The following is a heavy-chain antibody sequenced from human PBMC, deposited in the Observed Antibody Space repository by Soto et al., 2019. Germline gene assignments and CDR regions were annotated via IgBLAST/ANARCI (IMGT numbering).Heavy chain of an antibody. J-gene: IGHJ3*02. CDR2: IYYSGST. CDR3: ARQYCSGGSCSHDAFDI. CDR1: GGSISSGGYY. D-gene: IGHD2-15*01. V-gene: IGHV4-31*03. Sequence: QVQLQESGPGLVKPSQTLSLTCTVSGGSISSGGYYWSWIRQHPGKGLEWIGYIYYSGSTYYNPSLKSRVTISVDTSKNQFSLKLSSVTAADTAVYYCARQYCSGGSCSHDAFDIWGQGTMVTVSS.